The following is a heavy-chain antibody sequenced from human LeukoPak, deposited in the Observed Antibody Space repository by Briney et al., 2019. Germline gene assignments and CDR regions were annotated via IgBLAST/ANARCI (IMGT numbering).Heavy chain of an antibody. CDR2: IYYSGST. D-gene: IGHD2-15*01. CDR3: ARHGSYCSGGSCYFHPDH. J-gene: IGHJ5*02. V-gene: IGHV4-59*08. Sequence: SETLSLTCTVSGGSISSYYWSWIRQPPGKGLEWIGYIYYSGSTNYNPSLKSRVTISVDTPKNQFSLKLSSVTAADTAVYYCARHGSYCSGGSCYFHPDHWGQGTLVTVSS. CDR1: GGSISSYY.